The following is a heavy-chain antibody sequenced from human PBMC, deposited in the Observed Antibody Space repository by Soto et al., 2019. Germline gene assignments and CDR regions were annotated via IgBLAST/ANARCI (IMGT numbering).Heavy chain of an antibody. V-gene: IGHV3-11*01. CDR1: GFTFSDYQ. D-gene: IGHD3-22*01. Sequence: PGGSLRLSCAASGFTFSDYQMSWIRQAPGQGLEWVSYISSSGDITYYADSVKGRFTISRDNAKNSLYLQMNSLRAEDTAVYYCARDLGYYASSGYFDYWGQGTLVTVSS. J-gene: IGHJ4*02. CDR3: ARDLGYYASSGYFDY. CDR2: ISSSGDIT.